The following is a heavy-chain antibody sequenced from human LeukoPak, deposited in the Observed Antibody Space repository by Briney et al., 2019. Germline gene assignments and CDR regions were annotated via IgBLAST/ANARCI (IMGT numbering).Heavy chain of an antibody. J-gene: IGHJ4*02. CDR1: GFTFSNYW. V-gene: IGHV3-7*01. CDR2: IKQDGSDK. D-gene: IGHD6-6*01. CDR3: AGEPRQLAY. Sequence: GGPLRLSCAASGFTFSNYWMSRVRQTPGKGLEWVAHIKQDGSDKYYVDSVNGRFTISKDNAKNSLYLQMNSLRAEDTGVYYCAGEPRQLAYWGQGTLVTVSS.